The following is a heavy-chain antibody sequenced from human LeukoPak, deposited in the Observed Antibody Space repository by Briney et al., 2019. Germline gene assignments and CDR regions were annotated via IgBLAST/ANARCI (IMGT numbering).Heavy chain of an antibody. CDR2: IYYSGST. J-gene: IGHJ6*02. V-gene: IGHV4-39*01. CDR3: ARHGRYGDYRSEYYYGMDV. CDR1: GGSISSSIYY. D-gene: IGHD4-17*01. Sequence: SETLSLTCTVSGGSISSSIYYWGWIRQPPGKGLEWIGSIYYSGSTYYNPSLKSRVTISVDTSKNQFSLKLSSVTAADTAVYYCARHGRYGDYRSEYYYGMDVWGQGTTVTVSS.